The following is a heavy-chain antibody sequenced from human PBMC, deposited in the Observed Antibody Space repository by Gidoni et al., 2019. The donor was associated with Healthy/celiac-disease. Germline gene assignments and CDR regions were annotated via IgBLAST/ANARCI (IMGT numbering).Heavy chain of an antibody. V-gene: IGHV1-2*07. J-gene: IGHJ3*02. D-gene: IGHD3-10*01. Sequence: QVQLVQSGAELTKPRASVTVSCNASGYTFTGYYMHCVRHAPGQGFECMGWINPNSGGTNYAHKFQGRVTMTRDTSSSTAYMELSRLRADDTAVYYCAREAPRGLQAFDIWGQGTMVTVSS. CDR3: AREAPRGLQAFDI. CDR1: GYTFTGYY. CDR2: INPNSGGT.